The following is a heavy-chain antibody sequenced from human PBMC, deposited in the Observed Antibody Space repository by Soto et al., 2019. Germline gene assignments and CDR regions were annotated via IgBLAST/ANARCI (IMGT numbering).Heavy chain of an antibody. D-gene: IGHD4-17*01. CDR2: ISYDGSNK. J-gene: IGHJ6*02. CDR1: GFTFSSYG. Sequence: QVQLVESGGGVVQPGRSLRLSCAASGFTFSSYGMHWVRQAPGKGLEWVAVISYDGSNKYYADSVKGRITISRDNSKNTLYLQMNSLRAEDTAVYYCAKILQLGDYAYYYYGMDVWGQGTTVTVSS. CDR3: AKILQLGDYAYYYYGMDV. V-gene: IGHV3-30*18.